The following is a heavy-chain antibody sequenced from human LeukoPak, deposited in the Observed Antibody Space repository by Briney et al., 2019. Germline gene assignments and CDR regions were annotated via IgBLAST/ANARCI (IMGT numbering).Heavy chain of an antibody. D-gene: IGHD2-15*01. V-gene: IGHV4-59*08. J-gene: IGHJ4*02. Sequence: PSETLSLTCTVSGASISSYYWSWIRQPPGKGLEWIGSIYYSGTTNYNPSPKSRVTMSVDTSENQFSLKLSSVTAADTAVYYCARLVDCSGGNCYYYFDYWGRGTLVTVSS. CDR1: GASISSYY. CDR2: IYYSGTT. CDR3: ARLVDCSGGNCYYYFDY.